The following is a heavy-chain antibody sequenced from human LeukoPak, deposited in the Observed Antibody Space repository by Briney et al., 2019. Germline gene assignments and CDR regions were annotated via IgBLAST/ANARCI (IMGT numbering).Heavy chain of an antibody. J-gene: IGHJ4*02. CDR2: IDNRGRTT. Sequence: GGSLRLSCAASGFTFSSYAMSWVRQAPGKGLEWVSTIDNRGRTTYYTDSVKGRFTISRDNSKSTLFLQMNSLRAEDTAVYYCAHRSGLLSHYFDYWGPGTLVTVSS. D-gene: IGHD2-21*02. CDR3: AHRSGLLSHYFDY. V-gene: IGHV3-23*05. CDR1: GFTFSSYA.